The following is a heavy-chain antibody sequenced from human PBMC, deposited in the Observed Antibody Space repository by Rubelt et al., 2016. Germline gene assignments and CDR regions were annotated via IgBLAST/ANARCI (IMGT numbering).Heavy chain of an antibody. D-gene: IGHD3-10*01. V-gene: IGHV4-34*01. Sequence: QVQLQQWGAGLLKPSETLSLTCAVYGGSFSGYYCTWIRQPPGKGLEWIGEIHPSGSTNYNPSLKSRVTISADTSKNQFSLNLNAVTAADTAVYYGARGLDSTKTGADWGQGTLVTVSS. CDR2: IHPSGST. CDR3: ARGLDSTKTGAD. CDR1: GGSFSGYY. J-gene: IGHJ4*02.